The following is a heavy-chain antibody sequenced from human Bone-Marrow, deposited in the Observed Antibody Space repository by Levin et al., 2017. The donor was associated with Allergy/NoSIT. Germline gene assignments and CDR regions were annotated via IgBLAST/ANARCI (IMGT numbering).Heavy chain of an antibody. V-gene: IGHV3-11*01. D-gene: IGHD3-3*01. CDR3: ARSFGVVTAPNFDC. CDR2: ISSGSSTI. J-gene: IGHJ4*02. Sequence: SCAGSGFTFSDYYMTWIRQAPGKGLEWVSYISSGSSTIKYADSVKGRFTISRDNAKNSLSLQMNSLRAEDTALYYCARSFGVVTAPNFDCWGQGTLVTVSS. CDR1: GFTFSDYY.